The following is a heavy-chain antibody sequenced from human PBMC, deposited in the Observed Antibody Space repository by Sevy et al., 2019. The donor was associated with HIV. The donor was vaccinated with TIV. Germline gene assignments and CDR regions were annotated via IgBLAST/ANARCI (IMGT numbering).Heavy chain of an antibody. CDR2: ISAYYGNT. J-gene: IGHJ6*02. D-gene: IGHD4-4*01. CDR3: ARDRDYMLDV. V-gene: IGHV1-18*01. CDR1: GYTFTTNG. Sequence: ASVKVSCKACGYTFTTNGISWVRQAPGQGLEWMGWISAYYGNTNYAQKLQGRVTLTTDTSTATAYMELRSLRSDDTAVYYCARDRDYMLDVWGQGTAVTVSS.